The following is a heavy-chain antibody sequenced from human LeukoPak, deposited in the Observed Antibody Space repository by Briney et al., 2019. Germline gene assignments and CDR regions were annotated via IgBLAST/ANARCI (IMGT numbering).Heavy chain of an antibody. Sequence: ASVKVSCKVSGYTLTELSMHWVRQAPGKGLEWMGGFDPEDGETIYAQKFQGRVTITADESTSTAYMELSSLRSEDTAVYYCAVAYDFWSGHTPPWGQGTLVTVSS. V-gene: IGHV1-24*01. J-gene: IGHJ5*02. CDR1: GYTLTELS. CDR3: AVAYDFWSGHTPP. CDR2: FDPEDGET. D-gene: IGHD3-3*01.